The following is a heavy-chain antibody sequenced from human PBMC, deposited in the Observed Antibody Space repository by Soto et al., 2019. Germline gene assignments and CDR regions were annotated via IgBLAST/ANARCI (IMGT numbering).Heavy chain of an antibody. CDR2: IYYSGST. J-gene: IGHJ4*02. V-gene: IGHV4-59*08. D-gene: IGHD3-10*01. Sequence: QVQLQESGPGLVKPSETLSLTCTVSGGSISSYYWSWIRQPPGKGLEWIGYIYYSGSTNYNPSLKSRVTISVDTSKNQFSLKLSSVTAADTAVYYCARQSVGPYGSGSYCDYWGQGTLVTVSS. CDR3: ARQSVGPYGSGSYCDY. CDR1: GGSISSYY.